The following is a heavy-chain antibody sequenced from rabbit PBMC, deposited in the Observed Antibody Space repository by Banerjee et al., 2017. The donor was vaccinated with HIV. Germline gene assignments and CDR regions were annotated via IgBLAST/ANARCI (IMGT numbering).Heavy chain of an antibody. J-gene: IGHJ4*01. Sequence: QEQLVESGGGLVQPEGSLTLTCKASGFTLSSYWMWWVRQAPGKGLEWIGCINTGSSGSTYYASWAKGRFTISKTSSTTVTLQMTSLTAADTATYFCARDFNLWGPGTLVTVS. CDR3: ARDFNL. CDR2: INTGSSGST. V-gene: IGHV1S45*01. CDR1: GFTLSSYW.